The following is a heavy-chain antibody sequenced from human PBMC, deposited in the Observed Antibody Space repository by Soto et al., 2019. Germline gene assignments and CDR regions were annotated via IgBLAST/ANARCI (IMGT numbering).Heavy chain of an antibody. CDR2: IFYSGST. V-gene: IGHV4-59*01. CDR3: ARAYYYENDGYYYFDY. J-gene: IGHJ4*02. CDR1: GVSMKSYY. Sequence: SSETLSLTCIVSGVSMKSYYWTLIRQPPGKGLEWIGYIFYSGSTNYNPSLKSRVTISVDTSKNQFSLKLSSVMAADTAVYYCARAYYYENDGYYYFDYWGLGTLVTVSS. D-gene: IGHD3-22*01.